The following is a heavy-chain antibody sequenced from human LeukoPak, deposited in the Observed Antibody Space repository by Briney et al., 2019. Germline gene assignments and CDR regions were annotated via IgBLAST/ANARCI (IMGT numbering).Heavy chain of an antibody. CDR1: GFTFSSYW. Sequence: GGSLRLSCAASGFTFSSYWMHWVRQAPGRGLVWVSRIKSDGSTTNYADSVKGRFTISRDNTKNTLYLQMNSLRAEDTAVYYCAGGSVGVMDVWGQGTTVTVSS. CDR2: IKSDGSTT. CDR3: AGGSVGVMDV. J-gene: IGHJ6*02. V-gene: IGHV3-74*01. D-gene: IGHD1-26*01.